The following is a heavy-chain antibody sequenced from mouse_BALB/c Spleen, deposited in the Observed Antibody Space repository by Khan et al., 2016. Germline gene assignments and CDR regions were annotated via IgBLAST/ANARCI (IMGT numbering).Heavy chain of an antibody. CDR2: IYPGDGDT. Sequence: QVQLQQSGAELARPGASVRLSCKASGYTSANYWMQWVKQRPGQGLEWIGSIYPGDGDTSYSQKFKDKATLTADKSSTSAYMHLRSVASEDSAVYYCADALFVYWGQGTLVTVSA. J-gene: IGHJ3*01. CDR1: GYTSANYW. CDR3: ADALFVY. V-gene: IGHV1-87*01.